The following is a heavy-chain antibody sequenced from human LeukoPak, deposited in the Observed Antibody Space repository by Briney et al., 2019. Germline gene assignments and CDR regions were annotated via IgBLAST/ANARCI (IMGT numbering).Heavy chain of an antibody. CDR3: ARDPCEWELGGDCYYYYGMDV. J-gene: IGHJ6*02. CDR2: ISYDGSNT. CDR1: GFTFNNYG. D-gene: IGHD1-26*01. V-gene: IGHV3-30*03. Sequence: RPGGSLRLSCAASGFTFNNYGMHWVRQAPGKGLEWVAIISYDGSNTYYADSVKGRFTISRDNSKNTLYLQMNSLRAEDTAVYYCARDPCEWELGGDCYYYYGMDVWGQGTTVTVSS.